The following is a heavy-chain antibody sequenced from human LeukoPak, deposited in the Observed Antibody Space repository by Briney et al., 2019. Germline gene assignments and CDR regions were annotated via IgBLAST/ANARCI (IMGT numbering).Heavy chain of an antibody. V-gene: IGHV3-48*03. CDR2: ISSSGSTI. CDR3: ARDSSSGWPARFDP. CDR1: GFTFSSYE. J-gene: IGHJ5*02. D-gene: IGHD6-19*01. Sequence: GGSLRLSCAASGFTFSSYEMNWVRQAPGKGLEWVSYISSSGSTIYYADSVKGRFTISRDNAKNSLYLQMNSLRAEDTAVYYCARDSSSGWPARFDPWGQGTLVTVSS.